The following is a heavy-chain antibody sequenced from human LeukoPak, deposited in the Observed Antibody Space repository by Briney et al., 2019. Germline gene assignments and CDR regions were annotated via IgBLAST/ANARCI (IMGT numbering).Heavy chain of an antibody. Sequence: ASVKVSCKASGGTFSSYAISWVRQAPGQGLEWMGGIIPIFGTANYAQKFQGRVTITADESTSTAYMGLSSLRSEDTAVYYCARPSDIVGATTALRYWGQGTLVTVSS. D-gene: IGHD1-26*01. CDR2: IIPIFGTA. J-gene: IGHJ4*02. V-gene: IGHV1-69*13. CDR3: ARPSDIVGATTALRY. CDR1: GGTFSSYA.